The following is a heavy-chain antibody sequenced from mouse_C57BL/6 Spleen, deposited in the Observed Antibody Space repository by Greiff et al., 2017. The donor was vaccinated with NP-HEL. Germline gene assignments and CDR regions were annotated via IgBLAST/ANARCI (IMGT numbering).Heavy chain of an antibody. D-gene: IGHD2-4*01. V-gene: IGHV1-39*01. CDR2: INPNYGTT. CDR3: ARGKLYDYDLYWYFDV. J-gene: IGHJ1*03. CDR1: GYSFTDYN. Sequence: EVQLQQSGPELVKPGASVKISCKASGYSFTDYNMNWVKQSNGKSLEWIGVINPNYGTTSYNQKFKGKATLTVDQSSSTAYMQLNSLTSEDSAVYYCARGKLYDYDLYWYFDVWGTGTTVTVSS.